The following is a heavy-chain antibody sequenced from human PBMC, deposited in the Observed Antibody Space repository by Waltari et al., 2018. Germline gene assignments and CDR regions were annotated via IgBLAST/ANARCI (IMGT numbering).Heavy chain of an antibody. CDR2: IYHSGST. CDR1: GGSISSGGYS. Sequence: QLQLQESGSGLVKPSQTLSLTCAVSGGSISSGGYSWSWIRQPPGKGLEWIGYIYHSGSTYYNPSLKSRVTKSVDRSKNQFPLKLSSVTAADTAVYYCARGGIAAAQYYFDYWGQGTLVTVSS. D-gene: IGHD6-13*01. V-gene: IGHV4-30-2*01. CDR3: ARGGIAAAQYYFDY. J-gene: IGHJ4*02.